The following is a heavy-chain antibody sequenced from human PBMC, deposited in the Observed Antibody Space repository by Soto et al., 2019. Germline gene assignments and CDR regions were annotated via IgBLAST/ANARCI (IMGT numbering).Heavy chain of an antibody. Sequence: PGESLKLSCKGSGYSFASYWIGWVRQMPGKGLEWMGIIYPGDSDTRYSPSFQGQVTISADKSINTAYLQWSSLKSSDTAMYYCARLINYYDSGNYWATYDMDVWGQGTTVTVSS. D-gene: IGHD3-10*01. CDR2: IYPGDSDT. J-gene: IGHJ6*02. CDR3: ARLINYYDSGNYWATYDMDV. CDR1: GYSFASYW. V-gene: IGHV5-51*01.